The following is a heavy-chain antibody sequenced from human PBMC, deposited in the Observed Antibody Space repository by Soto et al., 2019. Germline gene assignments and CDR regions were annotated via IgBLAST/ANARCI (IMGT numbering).Heavy chain of an antibody. V-gene: IGHV1-69*06. D-gene: IGHD3-10*01. J-gene: IGHJ5*02. CDR2: IIPIFGTA. CDR3: ARGDFTMVRGVIPNWFDP. Sequence: GASVKVSCKASGGTFSSYAISWVRQAPGQGLEWMGGIIPIFGTANYAQKFQGRVTITADKSTSTAYTELSSLRSEDTAVYYCARGDFTMVRGVIPNWFDPWGQGTLVTASS. CDR1: GGTFSSYA.